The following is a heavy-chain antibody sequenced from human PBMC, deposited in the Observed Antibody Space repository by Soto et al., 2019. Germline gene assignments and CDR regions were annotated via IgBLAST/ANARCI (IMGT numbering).Heavy chain of an antibody. CDR1: GVSVSSYY. J-gene: IGHJ4*02. CDR2: IYYSGST. V-gene: IGHV4-59*02. CDR3: ARESGSYDPLDY. Sequence: SETLSLTCTVSGVSVSSYYWSWIRQPPGKGLEWIGYIYYSGSTNYNPSLRSRVTLSVDTSKNQFSLRLRSVTTADTAVYYCARESGSYDPLDYWGQGTLVTVSS. D-gene: IGHD1-26*01.